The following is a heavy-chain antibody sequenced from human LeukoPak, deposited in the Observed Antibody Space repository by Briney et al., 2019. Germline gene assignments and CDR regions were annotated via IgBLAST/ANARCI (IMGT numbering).Heavy chain of an antibody. CDR3: ARDQRCSRYDGGCDQWYFDL. J-gene: IGHJ2*01. Sequence: SETLSLTCTVSGVSIGGYYWSWLRQPPGKGLEWIGYIYHNAFTHYNPSLRSRVTISVDTSRNQFSLKLTSATAADTAIYYCARDQRCSRYDGGCDQWYFDLWGRGTLVTVSS. V-gene: IGHV4-59*01. CDR1: GVSIGGYY. CDR2: IYHNAFT. D-gene: IGHD5-12*01.